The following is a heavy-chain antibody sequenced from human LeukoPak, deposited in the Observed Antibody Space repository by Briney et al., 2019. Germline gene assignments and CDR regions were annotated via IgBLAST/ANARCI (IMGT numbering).Heavy chain of an antibody. V-gene: IGHV3-11*06. J-gene: IGHJ4*02. Sequence: AGGSPRLSCAASGLTFSDYYMSWIRQAPGKGLEWVSSISSSSSYIYYADSVKGRFTISRDNAKNSLYLQMNSLRAEDTAVYYCARVRIDRLVDYWGQGTLVTVSS. D-gene: IGHD3-9*01. CDR1: GLTFSDYY. CDR2: ISSSSSYI. CDR3: ARVRIDRLVDY.